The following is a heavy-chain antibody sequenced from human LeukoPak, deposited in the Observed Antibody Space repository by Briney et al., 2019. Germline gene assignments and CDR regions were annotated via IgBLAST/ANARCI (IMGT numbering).Heavy chain of an antibody. D-gene: IGHD3-22*01. V-gene: IGHV3-23*01. Sequence: GGSLRLSCAASGFTFSSSAMSWVRQVPGKGLEWVSGISASGGSTNYADSVRGRFTISRDNSKNTLYLQMNSLRAEDTAVYYCARDEYYDSSFDYWGQGTLVTVSS. CDR2: ISASGGST. J-gene: IGHJ4*02. CDR3: ARDEYYDSSFDY. CDR1: GFTFSSSA.